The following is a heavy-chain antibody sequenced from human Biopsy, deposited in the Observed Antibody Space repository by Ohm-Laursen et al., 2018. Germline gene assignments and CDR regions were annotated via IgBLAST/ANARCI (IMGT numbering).Heavy chain of an antibody. J-gene: IGHJ4*02. CDR2: INQSGRT. Sequence: SDTLSLTCEVYGKTFSDYYWSWIRQPPGKGLEWIGQINQSGRTNYNPSLKNRVNISADKSKNQFSLKLSTVTSADTAVYFCGNEVHGRDYWGLGALVTVSS. D-gene: IGHD2-15*01. V-gene: IGHV4-34*08. CDR1: GKTFSDYY. CDR3: GNEVHGRDY.